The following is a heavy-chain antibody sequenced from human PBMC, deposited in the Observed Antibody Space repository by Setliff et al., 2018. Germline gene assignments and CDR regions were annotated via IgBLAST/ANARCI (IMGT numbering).Heavy chain of an antibody. CDR2: IYTSGST. Sequence: SETLSLTCTVSGGSISNYYWSWIRQPAGKGLEWIGRIYTSGSTNYNPSLKSRVTMSVDTSKNQFSLKLSSVTAADTAVYYCARKGISARSGAFDMWGQGTMVTVSS. J-gene: IGHJ3*02. D-gene: IGHD2-15*01. CDR1: GGSISNYY. CDR3: ARKGISARSGAFDM. V-gene: IGHV4-4*07.